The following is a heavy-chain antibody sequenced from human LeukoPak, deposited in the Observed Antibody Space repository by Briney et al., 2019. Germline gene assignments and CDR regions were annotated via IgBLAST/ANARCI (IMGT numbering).Heavy chain of an antibody. CDR2: IYSGGST. CDR3: ARGRPYYYDSSGYYFDY. J-gene: IGHJ4*02. V-gene: IGHV3-53*01. CDR1: GFTVRSNY. D-gene: IGHD3-22*01. Sequence: PGGSLRLSCAASGFTVRSNYMSWVRQAPGKGLEWVPVIYSGGSTYYADSVKGRFTISRDNSKNTLYLQMNSLRAEDTAVYYCARGRPYYYDSSGYYFDYWGQGTLVTVSS.